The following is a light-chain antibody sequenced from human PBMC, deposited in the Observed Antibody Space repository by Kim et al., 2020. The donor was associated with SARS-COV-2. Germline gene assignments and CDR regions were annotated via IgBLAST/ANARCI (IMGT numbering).Light chain of an antibody. V-gene: IGKV3-11*01. Sequence: PGERATLSCRASQSISSSLAWYQQKPGQAPRLLICDASNRATGIPARFSGSGSGTDFTLTISSLEPEDFAVYYCLQRSDWPLTFGGGTKVDIK. CDR2: DAS. CDR3: LQRSDWPLT. CDR1: QSISSS. J-gene: IGKJ4*01.